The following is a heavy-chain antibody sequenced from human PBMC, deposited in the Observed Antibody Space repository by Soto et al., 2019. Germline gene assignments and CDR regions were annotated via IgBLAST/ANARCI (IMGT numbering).Heavy chain of an antibody. CDR2: ISVSGGST. Sequence: EVQLLESGGGLVQPGGSLRVSCAASGFTFSSCAMGWVRQAPGKGLEWVSSISVSGGSTYYADSVKGRFTISRDNSKNILYLHMLSRRAEDTPVYYCAKERNSWYSSGSDYWGQGTLVTVSS. D-gene: IGHD2-15*01. J-gene: IGHJ4*02. V-gene: IGHV3-23*01. CDR3: AKERNSWYSSGSDY. CDR1: GFTFSSCA.